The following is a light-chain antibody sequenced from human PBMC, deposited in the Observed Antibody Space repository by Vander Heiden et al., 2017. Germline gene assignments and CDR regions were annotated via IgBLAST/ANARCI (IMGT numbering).Light chain of an antibody. CDR3: QSYDSSLSGPVV. J-gene: IGLJ2*01. Sequence: QSVLTPLPSECGSPWPPFTISCTGSSSNIGAGYDVHWYQQLPGTAPKLLIYGNSNRPSGVTGRFSGSKSGTSASQAITGLQAEDEADYYGQSYDSSLSGPVVFGGGTKLTVL. CDR2: GNS. V-gene: IGLV1-40*01. CDR1: SSNIGAGYD.